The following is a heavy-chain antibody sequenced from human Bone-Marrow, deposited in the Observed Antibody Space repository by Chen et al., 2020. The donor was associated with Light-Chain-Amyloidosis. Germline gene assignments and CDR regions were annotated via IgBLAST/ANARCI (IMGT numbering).Heavy chain of an antibody. CDR3: ARDTPSPDLNWFDP. CDR2: IYYSGST. Sequence: QLQLQESGPGLVKPSETLSLTCTVSGGPISSSSYYWGWIRQPPGTGREWIGSIYYSGSTYYNPSLKRRVTISVDTSKNQFSLKLSSVTAADTAVYYCARDTPSPDLNWFDPWGQGTLVTVSS. V-gene: IGHV4-39*07. CDR1: GGPISSSSYY. J-gene: IGHJ5*02.